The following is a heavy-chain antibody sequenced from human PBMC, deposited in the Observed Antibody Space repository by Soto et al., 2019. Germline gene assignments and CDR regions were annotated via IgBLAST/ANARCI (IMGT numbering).Heavy chain of an antibody. J-gene: IGHJ3*02. CDR2: ISYDGSNK. D-gene: IGHD1-1*01. CDR3: ARDGLEPAANAFDI. CDR1: GFTFSSYA. Sequence: HPGGSLGLSCAASGFTFSSYAMHWVRQAPGKGLEWVAVISYDGSNKYYADSVKGRFTISRDNSKNTLYLQMNSLRAEDTAVYYCARDGLEPAANAFDIWGQGTMVTVSS. V-gene: IGHV3-30-3*01.